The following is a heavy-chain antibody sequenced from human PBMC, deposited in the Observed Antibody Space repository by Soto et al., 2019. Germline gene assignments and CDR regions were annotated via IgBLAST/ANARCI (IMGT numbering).Heavy chain of an antibody. D-gene: IGHD6-13*01. Sequence: QVQLVQSGAEEKKPGASVKVSCKASGYTVTSYAMHWVRQAPGQRLEWMGWINAGNGNTKYSQKFQGRVTITRDTSASTAYMELSSLRSEDTAVYYCARAVGGSSSRGDYWGQGTLVTVSS. V-gene: IGHV1-3*05. CDR3: ARAVGGSSSRGDY. CDR2: INAGNGNT. CDR1: GYTVTSYA. J-gene: IGHJ4*02.